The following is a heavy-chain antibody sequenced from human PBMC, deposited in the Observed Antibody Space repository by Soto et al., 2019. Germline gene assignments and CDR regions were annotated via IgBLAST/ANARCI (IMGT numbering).Heavy chain of an antibody. Sequence: SEILSLTCTVSGGSISSGGYYWSWIRQHPGTGLEWIGHISYSGSTYYNTSLKSRVTISVDKSKNQFSLMLSSVTAADTAVYYCARVSGSYYYGMDVWGLGTTVTVSS. CDR3: ARVSGSYYYGMDV. D-gene: IGHD1-26*01. CDR1: GGSISSGGYY. CDR2: ISYSGST. J-gene: IGHJ6*02. V-gene: IGHV4-31*03.